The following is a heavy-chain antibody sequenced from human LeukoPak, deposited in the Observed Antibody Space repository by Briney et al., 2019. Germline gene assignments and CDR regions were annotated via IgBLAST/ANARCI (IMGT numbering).Heavy chain of an antibody. CDR3: AREGQQCLVRGVAH. J-gene: IGHJ4*02. CDR2: IKEDGGEE. CDR1: GFTFSTYW. D-gene: IGHD6-19*01. Sequence: GGSLRLSCAAFGFTFSTYWMNWVRQAPGKGLEWVANIKEDGGEEYYVDSVKGRFTISRDNAKKSLYLQMNSLRADDTAVYYCAREGQQCLVRGVAHWGQGTLVTVSS. V-gene: IGHV3-7*01.